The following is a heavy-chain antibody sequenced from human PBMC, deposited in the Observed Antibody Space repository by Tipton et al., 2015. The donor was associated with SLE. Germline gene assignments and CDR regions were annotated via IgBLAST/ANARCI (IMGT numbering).Heavy chain of an antibody. CDR3: ARGGVGGYDYFDH. CDR2: VYYSGST. Sequence: TLSLTCTVSGDYITSYYWSWIRQSPGKGLEWIGSVYYSGSTNYNPSLESRVSISVQTSKNQVSLTLSSVTAADTAVYYCARGGVGGYDYFDHWGQGTLVTVSS. D-gene: IGHD5-12*01. V-gene: IGHV4-59*12. CDR1: GDYITSYY. J-gene: IGHJ4*02.